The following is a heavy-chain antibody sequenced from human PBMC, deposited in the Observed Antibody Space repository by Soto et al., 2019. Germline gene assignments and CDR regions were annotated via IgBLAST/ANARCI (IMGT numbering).Heavy chain of an antibody. J-gene: IGHJ4*02. Sequence: EVQVLESGGGLVQPGGSLRLSCAATGFTFSDFAMSWVRQAPGKGLEWVSRIYGGGNGPHYADSVKGRVTISRDNSKDPLEPQMNSPKAEDTGVYYCAKNEGEDPRAYPLDYRGQGTLVTVSS. D-gene: IGHD3-16*01. CDR3: AKNEGEDPRAYPLDY. CDR1: GFTFSDFA. V-gene: IGHV3-23*01. CDR2: IYGGGNGP.